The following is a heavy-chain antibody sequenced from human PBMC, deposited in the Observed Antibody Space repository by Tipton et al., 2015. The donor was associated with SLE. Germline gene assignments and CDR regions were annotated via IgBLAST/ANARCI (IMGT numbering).Heavy chain of an antibody. CDR3: ARGPLSGSGSYWMRY. D-gene: IGHD1-26*01. J-gene: IGHJ4*02. CDR1: GFTFSSYA. CDR2: ISYDGSNK. V-gene: IGHV3-30-3*01. Sequence: SLRLSCAASGFTFSSYAMHWVRQAPGKGLEWVAVISYDGSNKYYADSVKGRFTISRDNSKNTLYLQMNSLRAEDTAVYYCARGPLSGSGSYWMRYWGQGTLVTVSS.